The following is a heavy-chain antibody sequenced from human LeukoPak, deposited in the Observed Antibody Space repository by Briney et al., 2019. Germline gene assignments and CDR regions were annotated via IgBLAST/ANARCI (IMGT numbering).Heavy chain of an antibody. CDR1: GFTFISYT. J-gene: IGHJ4*02. CDR3: ARAEYTYGPRGFDF. Sequence: GGSVRLSCAASGFTFISYTINWVRQAPGKGLEWVSSISSSGSNRYYADSVMGRFTISRDNAKNSLYLQMNSLTAEDTAVYYCARAEYTYGPRGFDFWGQGTLVTVS. V-gene: IGHV3-21*01. D-gene: IGHD5-18*01. CDR2: ISSSGSNR.